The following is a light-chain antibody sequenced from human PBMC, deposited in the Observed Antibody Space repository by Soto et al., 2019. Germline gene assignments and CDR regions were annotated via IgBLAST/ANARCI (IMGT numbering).Light chain of an antibody. CDR2: EVS. CDR3: ATWDDSLKGPV. Sequence: QSALTQPPSASGSPGQSITISCTGTSSDVGGYKYVSWYHQYPGKAPKLMIYEVSNRPSGVSDRFSGSKSGNTASLTISGLQAEDEADYYCATWDDSLKGPVFGGGTKLTVL. V-gene: IGLV2-14*01. CDR1: SSDVGGYKY. J-gene: IGLJ3*02.